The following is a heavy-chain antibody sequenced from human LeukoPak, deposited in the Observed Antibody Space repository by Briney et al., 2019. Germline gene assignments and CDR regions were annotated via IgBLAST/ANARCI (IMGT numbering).Heavy chain of an antibody. CDR2: IYYSGST. D-gene: IGHD5-18*01. CDR3: ARDRVGYSYGSFVY. J-gene: IGHJ4*02. V-gene: IGHV4-59*11. CDR1: GGSISSHY. Sequence: SETLSLTCTVSGGSISSHYWSWIRQPPGKGLEWIGYIYYSGSTNYNPSLKSRVTMSVDTSKNQFSLKLSSVTAADTAVYYCARDRVGYSYGSFVYWGQGTLVTVSS.